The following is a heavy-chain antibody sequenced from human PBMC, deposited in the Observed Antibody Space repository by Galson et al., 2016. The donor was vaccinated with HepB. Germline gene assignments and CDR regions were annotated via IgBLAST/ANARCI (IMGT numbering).Heavy chain of an antibody. V-gene: IGHV3-21*01. J-gene: IGHJ4*02. CDR1: GFTLSNYR. CDR2: NSSSSVYI. Sequence: SLRLSCAVSGFTLSNYRIDWVRQAPGKGLEWVSCNSSSSVYIWYADSVRGRFTNSRDNAKNSLYLQMDRLTAEDTAVYYCARADGFNTPFFDSWGQGTLVTVSS. D-gene: IGHD5-24*01. CDR3: ARADGFNTPFFDS.